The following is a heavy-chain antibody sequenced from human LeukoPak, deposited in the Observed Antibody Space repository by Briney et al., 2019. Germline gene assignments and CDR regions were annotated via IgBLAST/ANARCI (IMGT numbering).Heavy chain of an antibody. Sequence: ASVKVSCKASGYTFTSYDINWARQATGQGLEWMGWMNPNSGNTGYAQKLQGRVTMTRNTSISTAYMELSSLRSEDTAVYYCARDPTVTAFDIWGQGTMVTVSS. J-gene: IGHJ3*02. D-gene: IGHD5-12*01. CDR2: MNPNSGNT. CDR3: ARDPTVTAFDI. V-gene: IGHV1-8*01. CDR1: GYTFTSYD.